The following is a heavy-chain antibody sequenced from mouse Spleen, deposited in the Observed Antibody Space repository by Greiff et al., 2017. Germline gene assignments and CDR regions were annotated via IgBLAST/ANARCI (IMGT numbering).Heavy chain of an antibody. J-gene: IGHJ2*01. CDR3: ARKRRMGYDRDSDYFDY. V-gene: IGHV1-50*01. CDR1: GYTFTSYW. CDR2: IDPSDSYT. Sequence: QVQLQQPGAELVKPGASVKLSCKASGYTFTSYWMQWVKQKPGQGLEWIGEIDPSDSYTNYNQKFKGKATLTVDTSSSTAYMQLSSLTSEDSAVYYCARKRRMGYDRDSDYFDYWGQGTTLTVSS. D-gene: IGHD2-3*01.